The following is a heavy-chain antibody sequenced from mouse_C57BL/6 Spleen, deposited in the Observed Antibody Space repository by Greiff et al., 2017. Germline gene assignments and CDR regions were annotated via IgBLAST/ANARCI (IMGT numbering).Heavy chain of an antibody. D-gene: IGHD6-1*01. V-gene: IGHV5-4*01. Sequence: EVKVVESGGGLVKPGGSLKLSCAASGFTFSSYAMSWVRQTPEKRLEWVATISDGGSYTYYPDNVKGRFTISRDNAKNNLYLQMSHLKSEDTAMYYCARDWGGASYAMDYWGQGTSVTVSS. J-gene: IGHJ4*01. CDR3: ARDWGGASYAMDY. CDR2: ISDGGSYT. CDR1: GFTFSSYA.